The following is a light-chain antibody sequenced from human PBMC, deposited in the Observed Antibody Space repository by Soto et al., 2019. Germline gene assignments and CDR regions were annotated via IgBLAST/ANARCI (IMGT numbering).Light chain of an antibody. V-gene: IGKV3-15*01. CDR3: QQDNKWLRK. CDR2: SAS. Sequence: ELLLTHSPSTLSFSASNIATLSFRASQSVGIKLAWYQQKPGQAPRLLMYSASTRATGIAARFSGGGSGTDFTLTISSLQSEDFAVYYCQQDNKWLRKFGQGTKVDIK. CDR1: QSVGIK. J-gene: IGKJ1*01.